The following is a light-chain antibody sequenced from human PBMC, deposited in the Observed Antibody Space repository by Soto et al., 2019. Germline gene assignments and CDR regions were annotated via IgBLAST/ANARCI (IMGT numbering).Light chain of an antibody. CDR3: QQYGSAPRT. V-gene: IGKV3-20*01. Sequence: EVVLTQSPGTLSLSPGERVTLSCRASQTVDTNVAWYQQKPGQAPRLLVHSASTRATDIPDRFSGSGSGTAFTLAISRVEPEDFAVYYCQQYGSAPRTFGQGTKVDIK. J-gene: IGKJ1*01. CDR2: SAS. CDR1: QTVDTN.